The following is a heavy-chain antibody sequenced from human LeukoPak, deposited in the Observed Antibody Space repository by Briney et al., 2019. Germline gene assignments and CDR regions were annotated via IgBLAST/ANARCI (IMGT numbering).Heavy chain of an antibody. J-gene: IGHJ4*02. D-gene: IGHD5-24*01. Sequence: PGGSLRLSCAASGFTFSSYAMSWVHQAPGKGLEWVSAISGSGGSTYYADSVKGRFTISRDNSKNTLYLQMNSLRAEDTAVYYCAKDLAAGWLQFYFDYWGQGTLVTVSS. CDR2: ISGSGGST. CDR3: AKDLAAGWLQFYFDY. V-gene: IGHV3-23*01. CDR1: GFTFSSYA.